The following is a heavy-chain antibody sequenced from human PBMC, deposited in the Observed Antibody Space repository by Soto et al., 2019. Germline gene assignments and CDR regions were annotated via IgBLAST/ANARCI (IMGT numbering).Heavy chain of an antibody. V-gene: IGHV2-5*02. Sequence: QITLKQSGPTLVKPTQTLTLTCTFSGFSLSTSGVSVGWIRQPPGKALEWLALIYWDDDKRYSPSLKSRLTITKDTSKNLVVLTMTNMDPVETATYYCAHRYYYDRSGKGAFDIWGQGTMVTVSS. D-gene: IGHD3-22*01. CDR3: AHRYYYDRSGKGAFDI. J-gene: IGHJ3*02. CDR2: IYWDDDK. CDR1: GFSLSTSGVS.